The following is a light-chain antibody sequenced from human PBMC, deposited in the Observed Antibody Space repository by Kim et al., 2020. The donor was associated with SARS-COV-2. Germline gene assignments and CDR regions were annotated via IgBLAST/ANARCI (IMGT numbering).Light chain of an antibody. J-gene: IGLJ2*01. Sequence: SYELTQPPSVSVSPGQTASITCSGDKLGDKYACWYQQKPGQSPVLVIYQDSKRPSGIPERFSGSNSGNTATLTISGTQAMDEADYYCQAWDSSTAVGVFG. V-gene: IGLV3-1*01. CDR2: QDS. CDR3: QAWDSSTAVGV. CDR1: KLGDKY.